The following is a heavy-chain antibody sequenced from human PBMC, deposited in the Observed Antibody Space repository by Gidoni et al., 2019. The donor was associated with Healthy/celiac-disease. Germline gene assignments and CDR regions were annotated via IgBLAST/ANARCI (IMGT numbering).Heavy chain of an antibody. CDR1: GGTSSSYT. Sequence: QVQLVQSGAEVKKPGSSVKVSCKASGGTSSSYTISWVRQAPGQGLEWMGRIIPILGIANYAKKFQGRVTITADKSTSTAYMELSNLRSEDTAVYYCARVTPDVELEGPGYYYGMDVWGQGTTVTVSS. J-gene: IGHJ6*02. CDR3: ARVTPDVELEGPGYYYGMDV. V-gene: IGHV1-69*02. CDR2: IIPILGIA. D-gene: IGHD1-1*01.